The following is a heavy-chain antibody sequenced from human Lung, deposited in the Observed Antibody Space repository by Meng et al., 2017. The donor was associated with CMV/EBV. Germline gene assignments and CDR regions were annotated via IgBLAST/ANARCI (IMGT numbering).Heavy chain of an antibody. Sequence: VPLVGSGGGLVRPGGSRRLSCEGSGFTISTHWMHWARQVPGKGLEWVSRMKSDENRINYADSVKGRFTISRDNDKNTVYLQMNSLRAEDTAVYYCARGVAEFLGWEMGHWGQGTLVTVSS. D-gene: IGHD1-26*01. J-gene: IGHJ4*02. CDR3: ARGVAEFLGWEMGH. CDR1: GFTISTHW. CDR2: MKSDENRI. V-gene: IGHV3-74*01.